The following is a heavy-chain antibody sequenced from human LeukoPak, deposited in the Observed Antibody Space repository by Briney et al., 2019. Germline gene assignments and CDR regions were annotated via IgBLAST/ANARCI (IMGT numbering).Heavy chain of an antibody. CDR1: GGSISSGGYY. V-gene: IGHV4-31*03. CDR2: IYYSGST. J-gene: IGHJ5*02. Sequence: SETLSLTCTVSGGSISSGGYYWSWIRQHPGKGLEWIGYIYYSGSTYYNPSLKSRVTISVDTAKNQFSLKLSSVTAADTAVYYCARGQLFSWFDPWGQGTLVTVSS. D-gene: IGHD2-21*02. CDR3: ARGQLFSWFDP.